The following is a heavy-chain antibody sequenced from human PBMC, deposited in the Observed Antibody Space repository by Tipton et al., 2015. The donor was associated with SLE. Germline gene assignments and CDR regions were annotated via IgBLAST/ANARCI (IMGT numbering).Heavy chain of an antibody. CDR1: GGSISSFY. V-gene: IGHV4-59*12. CDR2: IYYSGST. D-gene: IGHD6-13*01. CDR3: ARRGAAARAFDI. J-gene: IGHJ3*02. Sequence: TLSLTCTVSGGSISSFYWSCIRQPPGKGLEWIGYIYYSGSTNYNPTLKSRVTISVDTSKNQFSLKLSSVIAADSAVYYCARRGAAARAFDIWGQGTMVTVSS.